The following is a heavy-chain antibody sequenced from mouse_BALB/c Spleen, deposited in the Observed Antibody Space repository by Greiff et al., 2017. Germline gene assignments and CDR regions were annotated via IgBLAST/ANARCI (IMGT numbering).Heavy chain of an antibody. CDR1: GYSITSGYY. J-gene: IGHJ3*01. V-gene: IGHV3-6*02. D-gene: IGHD1-1*01. CDR2: ISYDGSN. Sequence: ESGPGLVKPSQSLSLTCSVTGYSITSGYYWNWIRQFPGNKLEWMGYISYDGSNNYNPSLKNRISITRDTSKNQFFLKLNSVTTEDTATYYCARDLYGSSPFAYWGQGTLVTVSA. CDR3: ARDLYGSSPFAY.